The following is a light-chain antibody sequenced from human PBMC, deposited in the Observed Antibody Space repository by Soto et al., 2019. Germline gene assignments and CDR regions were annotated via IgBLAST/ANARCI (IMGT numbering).Light chain of an antibody. V-gene: IGKV3-11*01. Sequence: EIVLTQSPATLSLSPGERATLSCRASQSISSYLAWYQHRPGQAPRLLIYDASNRATGVPARFSGSGSGTDFTLTISSLEPEDFAVYYCQQRNNWPSLSFGGGTKVEIK. CDR2: DAS. CDR1: QSISSY. J-gene: IGKJ4*01. CDR3: QQRNNWPSLS.